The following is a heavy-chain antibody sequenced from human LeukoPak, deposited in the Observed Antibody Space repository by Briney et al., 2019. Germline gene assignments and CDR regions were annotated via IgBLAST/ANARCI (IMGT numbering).Heavy chain of an antibody. CDR3: ARDYYDNKGGMDV. J-gene: IGHJ6*02. V-gene: IGHV3-30-3*01. D-gene: IGHD3-22*01. Sequence: GGSLRLSCAASGFTFSSYAMHWVRQAPGKGLEWVAVISYDGSNKYYADSVKGRFTIFRDNSKNTLYLQMNSLRAEDTAVYYCARDYYDNKGGMDVWGQGTTVTVSS. CDR2: ISYDGSNK. CDR1: GFTFSSYA.